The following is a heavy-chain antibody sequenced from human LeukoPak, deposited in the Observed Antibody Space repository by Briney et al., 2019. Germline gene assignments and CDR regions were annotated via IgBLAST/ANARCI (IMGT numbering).Heavy chain of an antibody. V-gene: IGHV3-21*01. Sequence: TGVCLRLSCAASGFTFSSYSMNWVRQAPGKGLEWVSTISSSSSYIYYADSVKGRFTISRDNAKNSLYLQMNSLRAEDTAVYYCASRPPHGDFLVFDYWGQGTLVTVSS. D-gene: IGHD2-21*01. CDR2: ISSSSSYI. CDR1: GFTFSSYS. J-gene: IGHJ4*02. CDR3: ASRPPHGDFLVFDY.